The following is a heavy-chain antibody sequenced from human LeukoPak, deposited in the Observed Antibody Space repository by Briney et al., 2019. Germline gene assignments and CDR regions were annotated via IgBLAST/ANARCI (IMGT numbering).Heavy chain of an antibody. CDR2: IFPSDSDT. CDR1: GYSFTSYW. J-gene: IGHJ4*02. CDR3: ARETSTAGSFRF. Sequence: GESLKISCKGSGYSFTSYWIGWVRQMPGKGLEWMGIIFPSDSDTRYSPSFQGQVTISADKSINTAYLQWSSLKASDTAIYYCARETSTAGSFRFWGQGTLVTVSS. V-gene: IGHV5-51*01. D-gene: IGHD4-17*01.